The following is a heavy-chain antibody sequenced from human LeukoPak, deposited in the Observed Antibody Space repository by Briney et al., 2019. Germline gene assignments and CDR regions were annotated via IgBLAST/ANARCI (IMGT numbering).Heavy chain of an antibody. J-gene: IGHJ6*03. V-gene: IGHV1-69*05. D-gene: IGHD3-10*01. CDR3: AIMVRGVIRYYYYYMDV. CDR1: GGTFSSYA. CDR2: VIPIFGTP. Sequence: SVTVSCKASGGTFSSYAISWVRQAPAQGLEWMGGVIPIFGTPNYAQKFQGRVTITTDESTSTAYMELSSLRSEDTAVYYCAIMVRGVIRYYYYYMDVWGKGTTVTVSS.